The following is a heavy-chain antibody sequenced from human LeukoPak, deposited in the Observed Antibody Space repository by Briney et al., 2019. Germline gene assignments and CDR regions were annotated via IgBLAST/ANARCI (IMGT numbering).Heavy chain of an antibody. D-gene: IGHD6-13*01. CDR1: GFTFDDYA. V-gene: IGHV3-9*01. CDR2: ISWNSGSI. CDR3: AKGIRQQLVYYSFDY. J-gene: IGHJ4*02. Sequence: SLGLSCAASGFTFDDYAMHWVRQAPGKGLEWVSGISWNSGSIGYADSVKGRFTISRDNAKNSLYLQMNSLRAEDTALYYCAKGIRQQLVYYSFDYWGQGTLVTVSS.